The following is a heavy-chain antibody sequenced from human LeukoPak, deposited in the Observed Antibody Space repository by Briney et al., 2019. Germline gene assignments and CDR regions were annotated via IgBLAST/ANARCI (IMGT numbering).Heavy chain of an antibody. CDR1: GFTFSSYE. J-gene: IGHJ4*02. Sequence: GGSLRLSCAASGFTFSSYEMNWVRQAPGKGLEWVSYISSSGSTIYYADSVKGRFTISRDNAKNSLYLQMNSLRAEDTAVYYCARDGSTGTTVTFVWGQGTLVTVSS. CDR2: ISSSGSTI. V-gene: IGHV3-48*03. D-gene: IGHD4-17*01. CDR3: ARDGSTGTTVTFV.